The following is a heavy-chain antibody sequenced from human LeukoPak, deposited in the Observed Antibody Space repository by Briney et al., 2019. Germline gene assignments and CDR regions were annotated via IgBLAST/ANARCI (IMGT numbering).Heavy chain of an antibody. D-gene: IGHD6-13*01. Sequence: ASVKVFCKVSGYTFTDYYMHWLQQAPGKGLEWMGLVDPEDGETIYAEKFQGRVTITADTSTDTAYMELSSLRSEDTAVYYCATDRSTAAAVTFPWGQGTLVTVSS. CDR3: ATDRSTAAAVTFP. V-gene: IGHV1-69-2*01. J-gene: IGHJ5*02. CDR2: VDPEDGET. CDR1: GYTFTDYY.